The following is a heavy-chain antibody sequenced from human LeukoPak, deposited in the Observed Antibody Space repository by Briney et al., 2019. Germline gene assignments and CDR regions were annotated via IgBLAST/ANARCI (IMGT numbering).Heavy chain of an antibody. D-gene: IGHD3-10*01. V-gene: IGHV5-51*01. J-gene: IGHJ4*02. CDR1: GYSFTSYW. CDR2: TYHGDSAT. CDR3: ARTDGSGSYYNDYYFVY. Sequence: AESLKISCQASGYSFTSYWIAWVRPMPGKGLELMGTTYHGDSATRYSPSFQGQVTISADNSISTAYLQWTSLKASDSGMFYCARTDGSGSYYNDYYFVYWGQGTLVTVSS.